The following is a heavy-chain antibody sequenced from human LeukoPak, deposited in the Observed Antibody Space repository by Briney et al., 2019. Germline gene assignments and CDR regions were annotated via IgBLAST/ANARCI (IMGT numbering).Heavy chain of an antibody. CDR2: IYYSGST. CDR1: GGSISSYY. CDR3: ARGRRGYSSSWYSLMDV. D-gene: IGHD6-13*01. J-gene: IGHJ6*03. V-gene: IGHV4-59*12. Sequence: PSETLSLTCTVSGGSISSYYWSWIRQPPGKGLEWIGYIYYSGSTNYNPSLKSRVTISVDTSKNQFSLKLSSVTAADTAVYYCARGRRGYSSSWYSLMDVWGKGTTVTVSS.